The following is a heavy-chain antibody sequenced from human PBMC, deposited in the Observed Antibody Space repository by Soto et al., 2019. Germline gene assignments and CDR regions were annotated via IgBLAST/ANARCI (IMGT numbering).Heavy chain of an antibody. J-gene: IGHJ6*02. V-gene: IGHV1-18*01. CDR1: GYTFTSYG. Sequence: QVQLVQSGAEVKKPGASVKVSCKASGYTFTSYGISWVRQAPGQGLEWMGWISAYNGNTNYAQKLQGRVTMTTDTSTSSAYMELRSLRSDDTAVYYCARFLVDSSGWYTYYYYGMDVWGQGTTVTVSS. CDR3: ARFLVDSSGWYTYYYYGMDV. CDR2: ISAYNGNT. D-gene: IGHD6-19*01.